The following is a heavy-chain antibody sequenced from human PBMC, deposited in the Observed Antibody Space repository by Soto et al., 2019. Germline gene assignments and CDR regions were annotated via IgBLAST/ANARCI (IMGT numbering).Heavy chain of an antibody. D-gene: IGHD1-1*01. CDR1: GATFSGSA. Sequence: QVQPVQSGAEVKRPGSSVKVSCKASGATFSGSAFSWVRQAPGQGLEWMGGIAPTLGTTNYAQHLQGRATRTADAVRGTSFMPRTSLSTTDTAVYYCARRFTTGATIEGFSYWGQASIVSVTP. V-gene: IGHV1-69*01. CDR3: ARRFTTGATIEGFSY. J-gene: IGHJ4*02. CDR2: IAPTLGTT.